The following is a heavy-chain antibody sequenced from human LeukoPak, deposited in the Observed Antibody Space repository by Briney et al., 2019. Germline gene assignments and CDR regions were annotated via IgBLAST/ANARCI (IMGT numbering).Heavy chain of an antibody. D-gene: IGHD2-2*01. V-gene: IGHV4-34*01. CDR2: INHSGST. Sequence: SETLSLTCAVYGGSFSGYYWSWIRQPPGKGPEWIGEINHSGSTNYNPSLKSRVTISVDTSKNQFSLKLSSVTAADTAVYYCARGRPPPKTFLPAARTKGRYFDYWGQGTLVTVSS. CDR1: GGSFSGYY. CDR3: ARGRPPPKTFLPAARTKGRYFDY. J-gene: IGHJ4*02.